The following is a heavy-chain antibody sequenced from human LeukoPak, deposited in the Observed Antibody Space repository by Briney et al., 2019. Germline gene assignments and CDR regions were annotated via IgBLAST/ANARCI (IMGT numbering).Heavy chain of an antibody. CDR1: GYTFTSYG. V-gene: IGHV1-18*01. Sequence: ASVKVSCTASGYTFTSYGTSWVRQAPGQGLEWMGWISAYNGNTNYAQKLQGRATMTTDTSTSTAYMELRSLRSDDTAVYYCARDRPLGVYDYWGQGTLVTVSS. D-gene: IGHD5/OR15-5a*01. J-gene: IGHJ4*02. CDR3: ARDRPLGVYDY. CDR2: ISAYNGNT.